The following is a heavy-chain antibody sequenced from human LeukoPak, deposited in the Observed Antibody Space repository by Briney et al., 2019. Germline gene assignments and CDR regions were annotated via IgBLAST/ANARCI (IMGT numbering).Heavy chain of an antibody. J-gene: IGHJ5*02. CDR2: ISSSGGTI. Sequence: GGSLRLSCAASGFTFSSYEMNWVRQAPGKGLEWVSYISSSGGTIYYADSVKGRFTISRDNAKNSLYLQMNSLRAEDTAVYYCAGDLSSSLFDPWGQGTLVTVSS. CDR1: GFTFSSYE. D-gene: IGHD6-13*01. CDR3: AGDLSSSLFDP. V-gene: IGHV3-48*03.